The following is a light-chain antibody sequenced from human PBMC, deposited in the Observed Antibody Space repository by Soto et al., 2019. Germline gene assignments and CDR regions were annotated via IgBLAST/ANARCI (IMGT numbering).Light chain of an antibody. CDR2: KAS. CDR1: QSISSW. V-gene: IGKV1-5*03. CDR3: QQYNSYSRT. J-gene: IGKJ1*01. Sequence: DIQMTQSPSTLSAALGDRVTITCRASQSISSWLAWYQQKPGKAPKLLIYKASSFESGVPSRFSGSGSGTEFTLTISSLQPDDFATYYCQQYNSYSRTFGQGTKVEIK.